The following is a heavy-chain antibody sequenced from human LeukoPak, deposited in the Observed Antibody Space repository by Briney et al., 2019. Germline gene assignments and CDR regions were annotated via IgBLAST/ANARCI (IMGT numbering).Heavy chain of an antibody. Sequence: SQTLSLTCTVSGGSISSGSYYWSWIRQPAGKGLEWIGRIYTSGSTNYNPSLKSRVTMSVDTSKNQFSLKLSSVTAADTAVYYCARNGVTTVTDWFDPWGQGTLVTVSS. V-gene: IGHV4-61*02. CDR2: IYTSGST. D-gene: IGHD4-17*01. CDR3: ARNGVTTVTDWFDP. J-gene: IGHJ5*02. CDR1: GGSISSGSYY.